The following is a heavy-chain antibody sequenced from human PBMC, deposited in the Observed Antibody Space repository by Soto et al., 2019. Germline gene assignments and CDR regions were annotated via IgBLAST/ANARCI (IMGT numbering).Heavy chain of an antibody. D-gene: IGHD3-3*01. CDR3: AKPLFWSGYYTTSHYYGMDV. V-gene: IGHV3-7*05. CDR1: GFAFSSYW. CDR2: IKQDGGDK. J-gene: IGHJ6*02. Sequence: GGCLRLSCAASGFAFSSYWMSWVRQAPGKGLEWVANIKQDGGDKYYVDSVKGRFTISRDNAKNTLYLQMNSLRAEDTAVYYCAKPLFWSGYYTTSHYYGMDVWGQGTTVTVS.